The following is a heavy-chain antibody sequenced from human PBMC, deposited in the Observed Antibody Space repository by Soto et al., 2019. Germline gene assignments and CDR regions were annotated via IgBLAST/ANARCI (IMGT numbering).Heavy chain of an antibody. J-gene: IGHJ4*02. CDR3: ARNGRGELLWFGELWY. Sequence: SVKVSCKASGGTFSSYAISWVRQAPGQGLEWKGGIIPIFGTANYAQKFQGRVTITADESTSTAYMELSSLRSEDTAVYYCARNGRGELLWFGELWYWGQGTLVTVSS. D-gene: IGHD3-10*01. CDR1: GGTFSSYA. V-gene: IGHV1-69*13. CDR2: IIPIFGTA.